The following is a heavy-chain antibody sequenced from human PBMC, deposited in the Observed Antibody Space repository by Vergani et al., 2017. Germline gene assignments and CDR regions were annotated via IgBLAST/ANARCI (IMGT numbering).Heavy chain of an antibody. D-gene: IGHD6-13*01. CDR2: ISSSGSTI. J-gene: IGHJ4*02. Sequence: QVQLVESGGGLVKPGGSLRLSCAASGFTFSDYYMGWIRQVPGKGLDGVSYISSSGSTIYYADFVKARFTIARDNAKNSLYLQMNSLRAEDTAVYYCARDRGIAALSFDYWGQGTLVTVSS. V-gene: IGHV3-11*01. CDR1: GFTFSDYY. CDR3: ARDRGIAALSFDY.